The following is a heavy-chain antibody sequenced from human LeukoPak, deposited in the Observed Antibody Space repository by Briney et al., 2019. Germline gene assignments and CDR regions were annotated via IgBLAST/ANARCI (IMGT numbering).Heavy chain of an antibody. CDR3: ARVRSNYDILTGYYNSHYFDY. Sequence: PGGSLRLSCAASRFTFSSYWMHWVRQAPGKGLVWVSRINSDGSSTSYADSVKGRFTISRDNAKNTLYLQMNSLRAEDTAVYYCARVRSNYDILTGYYNSHYFDYWGQGTLVTVSS. V-gene: IGHV3-74*01. CDR2: INSDGSST. CDR1: RFTFSSYW. D-gene: IGHD3-9*01. J-gene: IGHJ4*02.